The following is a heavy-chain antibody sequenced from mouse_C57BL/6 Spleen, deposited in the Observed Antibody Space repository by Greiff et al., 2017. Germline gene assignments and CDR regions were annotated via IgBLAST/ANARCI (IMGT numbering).Heavy chain of an antibody. CDR1: GYTFTSYW. CDR2: IDPSDSET. CDR3: ARRGYSISVDY. D-gene: IGHD2-5*01. J-gene: IGHJ2*01. V-gene: IGHV1-52*01. Sequence: QVQLKQPGAELVRPGSSVKLSCKASGYTFTSYWMHWVKQRPIQGLEWIGNIDPSDSETHYNQKFKYKATLTVDKSSSTADMQLSSQTSEDSAVYYSARRGYSISVDYWGQGTTLTVSS.